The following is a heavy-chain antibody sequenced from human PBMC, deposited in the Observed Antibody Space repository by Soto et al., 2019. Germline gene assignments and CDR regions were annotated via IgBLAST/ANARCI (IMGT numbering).Heavy chain of an antibody. CDR1: GFTFSSYA. D-gene: IGHD3-10*01. Sequence: GGSLRLSCAASGFTFSSYAMSWVRQAPGKGLEWVSAISGSGGSTYYADSVKGRFTISRDNSKNTLYLQMNSLRAEDTAVYYCAKDLLLWFGEPQAFDYWGQGTLVPVSS. CDR2: ISGSGGST. CDR3: AKDLLLWFGEPQAFDY. J-gene: IGHJ4*02. V-gene: IGHV3-23*01.